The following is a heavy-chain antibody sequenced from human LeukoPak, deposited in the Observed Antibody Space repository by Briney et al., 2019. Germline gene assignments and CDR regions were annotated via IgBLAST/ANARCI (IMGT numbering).Heavy chain of an antibody. CDR1: GGSISSYY. CDR2: IYYSGST. J-gene: IGHJ4*02. D-gene: IGHD1-26*01. V-gene: IGHV4-59*01. Sequence: SETLSLTCTVSGGSISSYYWSWIRQPPGKGLEWIGYIYYSGSTNYNPSLKSRVTISVDTSKNQFSLKLSSVTAADTAVYHCARGLNWWELLTFDYWGQGTLVTVSS. CDR3: ARGLNWWELLTFDY.